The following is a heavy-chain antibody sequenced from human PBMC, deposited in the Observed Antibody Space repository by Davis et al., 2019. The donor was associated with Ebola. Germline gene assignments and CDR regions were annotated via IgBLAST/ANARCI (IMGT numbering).Heavy chain of an antibody. CDR1: GFTFSNYW. D-gene: IGHD3-16*01. CDR2: IKQDGSEK. V-gene: IGHV3-7*03. CDR3: ARKSTFFDY. Sequence: GESPKISCAASGFTFSNYWMSWVRQAPGKGLEWVANIKQDGSEKYYVDSAKGRFTISRDNAKNSLYLRMNSLRAEDTAVYYCARKSTFFDYWGQGTRVTVSS. J-gene: IGHJ4*02.